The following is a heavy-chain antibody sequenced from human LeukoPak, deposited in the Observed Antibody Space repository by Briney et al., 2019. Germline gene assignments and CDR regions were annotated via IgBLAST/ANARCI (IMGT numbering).Heavy chain of an antibody. CDR3: ASFKQWRTYYFDY. J-gene: IGHJ4*02. CDR2: INHSGST. D-gene: IGHD6-19*01. Sequence: PSETLSLTCAVYGGSFSGDYWSWIRQPPGKGLEWIGEINHSGSTNYNPSLKSRVTISVDTSKNQFSLKLSSVTAADTAVYYCASFKQWRTYYFDYWGQGTLVTVSS. CDR1: GGSFSGDY. V-gene: IGHV4-34*01.